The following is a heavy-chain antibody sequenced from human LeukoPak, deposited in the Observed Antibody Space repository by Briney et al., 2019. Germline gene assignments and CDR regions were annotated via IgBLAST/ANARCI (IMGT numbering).Heavy chain of an antibody. V-gene: IGHV3-21*01. J-gene: IGHJ5*02. D-gene: IGHD3-16*01. CDR2: ISSGSSFI. Sequence: GGSLRLSCAASGFTFGSYAMNWVHQAPGKGLEWVSSISSGSSFIYYADSVKGRFTIARDNAKNSLYLQMNSLRPEDTAIYYCVRDQGGERWFDPWGQGTLATVSS. CDR1: GFTFGSYA. CDR3: VRDQGGERWFDP.